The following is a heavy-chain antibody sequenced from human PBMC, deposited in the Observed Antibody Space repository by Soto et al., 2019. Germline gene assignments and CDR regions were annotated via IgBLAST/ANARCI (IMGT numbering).Heavy chain of an antibody. CDR2: TYYRSKWYN. CDR1: GDSVSSNSAA. Sequence: KQSQTLSLTCAISGDSVSSNSAAWNWIRQSPSRGLEWLGRTYYRSKWYNDYAVSVNSRITINPDTSKNQFSLQLNSVTPEDTAVYYCARGQAGIGRGELACDIWGQGTMVTVS. V-gene: IGHV6-1*01. D-gene: IGHD1-7*01. J-gene: IGHJ3*02. CDR3: ARGQAGIGRGELACDI.